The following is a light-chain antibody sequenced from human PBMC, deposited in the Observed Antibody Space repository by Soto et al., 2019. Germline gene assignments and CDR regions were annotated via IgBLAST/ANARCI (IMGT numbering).Light chain of an antibody. J-gene: IGKJ1*01. V-gene: IGKV3-15*01. Sequence: EVVMTQSPATLSVSAGETVTLSCRASQSVSTKLAWYQQKPGLAPRLLIFGASTRATGVPARFSGSGSGTEFTLTISSLQSEDFAVYYCQQYNNWRTWTFGQGTKVEIK. CDR2: GAS. CDR3: QQYNNWRTWT. CDR1: QSVSTK.